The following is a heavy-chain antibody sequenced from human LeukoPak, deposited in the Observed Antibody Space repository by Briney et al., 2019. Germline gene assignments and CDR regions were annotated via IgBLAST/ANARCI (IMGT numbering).Heavy chain of an antibody. Sequence: GGSLRLSCVASGPSFSSYNMYWVRQAPGKGPEWVAYITASDTTKYYADSVKGRFAISRDNAKNSLYLQMNSLRAEDTAMYYCVRIPNSAGFPNWFDPWGQGTLVTVSS. CDR2: ITASDTTK. J-gene: IGHJ5*02. V-gene: IGHV3-48*04. CDR3: VRIPNSAGFPNWFDP. CDR1: GPSFSSYN. D-gene: IGHD6-19*01.